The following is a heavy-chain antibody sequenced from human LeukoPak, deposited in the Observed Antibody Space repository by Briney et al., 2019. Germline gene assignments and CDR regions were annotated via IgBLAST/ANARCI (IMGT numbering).Heavy chain of an antibody. V-gene: IGHV3-23*01. D-gene: IGHD3-10*01. J-gene: IGHJ4*02. CDR3: AKEVVWYYGSGSPNIDY. CDR2: ISGTGAST. Sequence: GGSLRLSCAASGFSLSNYAMSWVRQAPGKGLEWVSAISGTGASTYYADSVKGRFTISRDNSKTTLYLQMNSLRAEDTAVYYCAKEVVWYYGSGSPNIDYWGQGTLATVSS. CDR1: GFSLSNYA.